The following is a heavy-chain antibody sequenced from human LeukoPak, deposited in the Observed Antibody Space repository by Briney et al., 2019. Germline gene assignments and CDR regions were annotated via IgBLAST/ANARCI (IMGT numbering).Heavy chain of an antibody. D-gene: IGHD5-24*01. V-gene: IGHV3-48*02. CDR1: GFTFSSYS. Sequence: GGSRRLSCAASGFTFSSYSVIWARQAPGKGLEWVSYVSSSGTTTYYADSVKGRFTISRDNGKNLVSLQMNSLRDEDTAVYYCARADRDGNKRFLDWGQGTLVTVSS. J-gene: IGHJ4*02. CDR2: VSSSGTTT. CDR3: ARADRDGNKRFLD.